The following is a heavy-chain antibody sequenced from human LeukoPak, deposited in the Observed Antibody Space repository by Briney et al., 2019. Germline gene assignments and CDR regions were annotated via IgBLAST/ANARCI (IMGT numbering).Heavy chain of an antibody. CDR1: GFTFSSFS. D-gene: IGHD3-10*01. CDR2: ISSSSSYI. Sequence: GGSLRLSCAASGFTFSSFSMSWVRQAPGKGMEWVSSISSSSSYINYAESVKGRFTISRDNAKNSLYLQMNSLRAEDTAVYYCASPLVRGVIFYGMDVWGQGTTVTVSS. J-gene: IGHJ6*02. V-gene: IGHV3-21*01. CDR3: ASPLVRGVIFYGMDV.